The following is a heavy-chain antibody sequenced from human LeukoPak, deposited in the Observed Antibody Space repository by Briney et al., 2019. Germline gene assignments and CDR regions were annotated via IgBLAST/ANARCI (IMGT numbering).Heavy chain of an antibody. CDR3: AKDLSDAEGFDY. J-gene: IGHJ4*02. Sequence: LPGGSLRLSCAASGFTFSSYAMSWVRQAPGKGLEWVSAISGSGGSTYYADSVKGRFTISRDNSKNTLYLQMNSLRAEDTAVYYCAKDLSDAEGFDYWGQGTLVTVSS. CDR1: GFTFSSYA. D-gene: IGHD2-15*01. V-gene: IGHV3-23*01. CDR2: ISGSGGST.